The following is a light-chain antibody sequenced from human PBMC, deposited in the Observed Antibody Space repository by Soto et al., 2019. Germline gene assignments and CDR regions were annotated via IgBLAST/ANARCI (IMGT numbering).Light chain of an antibody. CDR1: QGISSY. Sequence: IQLTQSPSSLSASVGDRVTITCRASQGISSYLAWYQQKPGKAPKLLIYAASTLQSGVPSRFSGSGSGTDFTLTISSLQPEDFETYYCQQINSYPLTFGGGTKVDIK. CDR3: QQINSYPLT. J-gene: IGKJ4*01. V-gene: IGKV1-9*01. CDR2: AAS.